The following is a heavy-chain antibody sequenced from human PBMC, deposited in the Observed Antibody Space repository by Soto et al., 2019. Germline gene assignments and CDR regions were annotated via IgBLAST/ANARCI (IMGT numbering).Heavy chain of an antibody. Sequence: SETLSLTCTVSGGSISSYYWSWIRQPPGKGLEWIGYIYYSGSTNYNPSLKSRVTISVDTSKNQFSLKLSSVTAADTAVYYCARSKVAAAGTPLPFDFWCQGTLVTVSS. D-gene: IGHD6-13*01. CDR1: GGSISSYY. J-gene: IGHJ4*02. CDR3: ARSKVAAAGTPLPFDF. CDR2: IYYSGST. V-gene: IGHV4-59*01.